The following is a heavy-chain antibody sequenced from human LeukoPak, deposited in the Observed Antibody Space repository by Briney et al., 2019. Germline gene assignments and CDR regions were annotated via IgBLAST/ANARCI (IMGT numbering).Heavy chain of an antibody. CDR1: GGSISSSSYY. V-gene: IGHV4-39*07. J-gene: IGHJ4*02. Sequence: PSETLSLTCTVSGGSISSSSYYWGWIRQPPGKGLEWIGSIYYSGSTYYNPSLKSRVTISVDTSKNQFSLKLSSVTAADTAVYYCARYGGYSYGYDYWGQGTLVTVSS. D-gene: IGHD5-18*01. CDR3: ARYGGYSYGYDY. CDR2: IYYSGST.